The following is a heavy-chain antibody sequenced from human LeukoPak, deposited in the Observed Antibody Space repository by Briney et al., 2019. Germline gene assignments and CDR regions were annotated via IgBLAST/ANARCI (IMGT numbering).Heavy chain of an antibody. D-gene: IGHD1-7*01. Sequence: PGRSLRLSCAAYGFTFSSYGMHWVRQAPGKGLEWVAVIWYDGSNKYYADSVKGRFTISRDNSKNTLYLQMNSLRAEDTAVYYCARDRTVELLVDYIFDYWGQGTLVTVSS. J-gene: IGHJ4*02. V-gene: IGHV3-33*01. CDR1: GFTFSSYG. CDR3: ARDRTVELLVDYIFDY. CDR2: IWYDGSNK.